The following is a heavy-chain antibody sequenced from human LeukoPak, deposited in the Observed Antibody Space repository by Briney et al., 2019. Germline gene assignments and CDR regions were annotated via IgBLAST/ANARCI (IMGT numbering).Heavy chain of an antibody. CDR2: IRSKTNNYAT. CDR1: GFTFSASA. Sequence: GGSLRLSWAASGFTFSASAMHWVRQASGKGLEWVGRIRSKTNNYATTYAASVKGRFTISRDDSKNTAYLQMNSLKTEDTAVYYCTKSGIDSWGQGTLVTVSS. CDR3: TKSGIDS. D-gene: IGHD3-10*01. V-gene: IGHV3-73*01. J-gene: IGHJ4*02.